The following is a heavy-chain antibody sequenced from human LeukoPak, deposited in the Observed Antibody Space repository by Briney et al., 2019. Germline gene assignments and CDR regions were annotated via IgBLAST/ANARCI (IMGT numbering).Heavy chain of an antibody. V-gene: IGHV3-48*03. CDR2: ISSSGRTI. D-gene: IGHD4-11*01. J-gene: IGHJ4*02. CDR1: GFTFSSYE. CDR3: AVNYDLVY. Sequence: PGGSLRLSCAASGFTFSSYEMNWVRQAPGKGLEWVSYISSSGRTIYYADSVQGRFTISRDNAKNSLYLQMNSLRAEDTAVYYCAVNYDLVYWGQGTLVTVSS.